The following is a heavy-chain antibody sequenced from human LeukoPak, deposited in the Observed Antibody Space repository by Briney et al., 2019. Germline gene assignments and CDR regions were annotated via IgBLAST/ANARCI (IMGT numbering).Heavy chain of an antibody. J-gene: IGHJ6*04. D-gene: IGHD3-10*02. Sequence: PGGSLRLSCAASGFAFSIYVMDWVRQGPGRGRGGVAIISYDGSNEYYADSVKGGFTISRDNSKNTLYLQMNSLRAEDTAVYYCAELGITMIGGVWGKGTTVTISS. CDR1: GFAFSIYV. CDR2: ISYDGSNE. CDR3: AELGITMIGGV. V-gene: IGHV3-30*04.